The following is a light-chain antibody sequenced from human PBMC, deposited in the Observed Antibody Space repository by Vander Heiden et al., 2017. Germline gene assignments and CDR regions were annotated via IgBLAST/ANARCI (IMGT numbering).Light chain of an antibody. Sequence: RATINCKSTQSVLSSSNNKNYLAWYQQKPGQPPKLLIYGASTRESGVPDRFSGSGSGTDFTLTISSLQAEDVAVYYCQQYYSRFRRFGQGTKVEFK. CDR3: QQYYSRFRR. J-gene: IGKJ1*01. V-gene: IGKV4-1*01. CDR1: QSVLSSSNNKNY. CDR2: GAS.